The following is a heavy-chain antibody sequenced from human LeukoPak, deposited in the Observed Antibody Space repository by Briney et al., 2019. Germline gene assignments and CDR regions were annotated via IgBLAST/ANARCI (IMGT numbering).Heavy chain of an antibody. CDR2: IRYDGTNQ. D-gene: IGHD3-10*01. J-gene: IGHJ4*02. CDR1: EFMFSNYG. V-gene: IGHV3-30*02. CDR3: ARDGGDLPLDY. Sequence: GGSLRLSCVASEFMFSNYGMHWVRQAPNKGLEWVAFIRYDGTNQYYADSVRGRFTVSRDNAKNSLYLQMNSLRAEDTAVYYCARDGGDLPLDYWGQGTLVTVSS.